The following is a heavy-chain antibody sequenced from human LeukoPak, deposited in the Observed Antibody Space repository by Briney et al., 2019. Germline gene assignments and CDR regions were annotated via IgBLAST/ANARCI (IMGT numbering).Heavy chain of an antibody. CDR2: ISYDGSNK. Sequence: GGSLRLSCAASGFTFSSYGMHWVRQAPGKGLEWVAVISYDGSNKYYADSVKGRFAISRDNAKNALYLQMNGLRAEDTAVYYCARDPAEADCWGQGTLVTVSS. J-gene: IGHJ4*02. V-gene: IGHV3-30*03. CDR1: GFTFSSYG. CDR3: ARDPAEADC.